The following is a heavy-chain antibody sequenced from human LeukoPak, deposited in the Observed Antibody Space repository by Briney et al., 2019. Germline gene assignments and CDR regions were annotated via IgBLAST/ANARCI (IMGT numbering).Heavy chain of an antibody. V-gene: IGHV3-21*01. J-gene: IGHJ4*02. Sequence: KPGGSLRLSCAASGFTFSSYSMNWVRQAPGKGLEWVSSISSSSSYIYYADSVKGRFTISRDNAKNSLYLQMNSLRAEDTAVYYCARERFLEWLPRGFDYWGQGTLVTVSS. CDR2: ISSSSSYI. CDR3: ARERFLEWLPRGFDY. CDR1: GFTFSSYS. D-gene: IGHD3-3*01.